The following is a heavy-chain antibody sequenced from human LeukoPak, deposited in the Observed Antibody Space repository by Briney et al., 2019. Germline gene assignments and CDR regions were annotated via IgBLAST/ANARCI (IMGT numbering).Heavy chain of an antibody. J-gene: IGHJ4*02. D-gene: IGHD6-13*01. CDR3: ARNLIPEQLVMNF. CDR1: GGSISSYH. Sequence: SETLSLTCSVSGGSISSYHWSWIRQPPGKGLEWIGYIYYSGSTNYNPSLKSRVTISVDTSKNQLSLKLSSVTAADTAVYYCARNLIPEQLVMNFWGQGTLVTVSS. CDR2: IYYSGST. V-gene: IGHV4-59*01.